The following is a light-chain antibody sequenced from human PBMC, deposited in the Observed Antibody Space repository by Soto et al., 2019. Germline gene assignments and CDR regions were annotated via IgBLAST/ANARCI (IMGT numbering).Light chain of an antibody. Sequence: QSALTQPASVSGSPGLSITVSCTGTSSDVGGYNYVSWYQQHPGKAPKLLIYEVTNRPSGVSNRFSGSKSGNTASLNISGLQAEDEADYYCSSYTSRSTLIFGTGTKGTVL. CDR3: SSYTSRSTLI. CDR1: SSDVGGYNY. CDR2: EVT. V-gene: IGLV2-14*01. J-gene: IGLJ1*01.